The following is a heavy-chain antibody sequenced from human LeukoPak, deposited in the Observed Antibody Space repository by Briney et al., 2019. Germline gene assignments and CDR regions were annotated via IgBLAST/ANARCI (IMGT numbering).Heavy chain of an antibody. J-gene: IGHJ4*02. CDR3: ARDWRGYSGYSYYFDY. Sequence: GGSLRLSCAASGFTFSSYAMHWVRQAPGKGLEWVAVISYDGSNKYYADSVKGRFTISRDNSKNTLYLQMNSLRAEDPAVYYCARDWRGYSGYSYYFDYWGQGTLVTVSS. CDR1: GFTFSSYA. D-gene: IGHD5-12*01. CDR2: ISYDGSNK. V-gene: IGHV3-30*04.